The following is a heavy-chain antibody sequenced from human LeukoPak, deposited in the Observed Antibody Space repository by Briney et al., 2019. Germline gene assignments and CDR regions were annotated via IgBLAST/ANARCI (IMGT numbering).Heavy chain of an antibody. CDR1: GFTFDDYG. CDR2: INRNGGST. Sequence: GGSLRLSCEASGFTFDDYGMSWVRQPPGKGLEWVSGINRNGGSTYYADSVKGRFTISRDNAKNSHFLQMNSLRVEDTALYYCARGFRNGPFDCWGQGTLVTVSS. J-gene: IGHJ4*02. V-gene: IGHV3-20*04. D-gene: IGHD2-8*01. CDR3: ARGFRNGPFDC.